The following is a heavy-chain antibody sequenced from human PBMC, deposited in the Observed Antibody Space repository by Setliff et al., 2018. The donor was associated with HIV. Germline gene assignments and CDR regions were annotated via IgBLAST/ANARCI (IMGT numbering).Heavy chain of an antibody. V-gene: IGHV4-34*01. J-gene: IGHJ3*02. CDR3: ARPGSGYYRRVGAFDI. CDR1: GGSFSGYY. D-gene: IGHD3-3*01. Sequence: SETLSLTCAVYGGSFSGYYWSWIRQPPGKGLEWIGEINHSGSTNYNPSLKSRVTISVDTSKNQFSLKLSSVTAADTAVYYCARPGSGYYRRVGAFDIWGQGTMVTVSS. CDR2: INHSGST.